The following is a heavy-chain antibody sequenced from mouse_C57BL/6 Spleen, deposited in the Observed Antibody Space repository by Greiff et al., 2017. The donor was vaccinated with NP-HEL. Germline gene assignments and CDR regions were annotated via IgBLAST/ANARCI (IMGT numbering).Heavy chain of an antibody. J-gene: IGHJ3*01. CDR2: INPSSGYT. V-gene: IGHV1-7*01. Sequence: VQLQQSGAELAKPGASVKLSCKASGYTFTSYWMHWVKQRPGQGLEWIGYINPSSGYTKYNQKFKDKATLTADTSSSTAYMQLSSLTYEESAVYYCGSDVGYGYDAAYWGQGTLVTVSA. CDR1: GYTFTSYW. D-gene: IGHD2-2*01. CDR3: GSDVGYGYDAAY.